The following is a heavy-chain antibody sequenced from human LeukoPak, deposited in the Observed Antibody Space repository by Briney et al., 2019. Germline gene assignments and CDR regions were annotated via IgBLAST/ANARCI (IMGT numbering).Heavy chain of an antibody. D-gene: IGHD3-10*01. Sequence: GGSLRLSCAASGFTFTIYAMTWVRQAPGKGLEWVSASGSGGSTYYADSVKGRFTISRDNSKNTFYLQMSSLRAEDTAVYYCAKEDLYGSVKWFDPWGQGTLVTVSS. CDR3: AKEDLYGSVKWFDP. V-gene: IGHV3-23*01. J-gene: IGHJ5*02. CDR2: SGSGGST. CDR1: GFTFTIYA.